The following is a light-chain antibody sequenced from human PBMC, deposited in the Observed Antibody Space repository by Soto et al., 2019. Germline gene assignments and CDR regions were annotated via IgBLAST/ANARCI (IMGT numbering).Light chain of an antibody. V-gene: IGKV3-20*01. CDR3: QHFGGTTFT. CDR2: GAS. CDR1: QSVSSSY. Sequence: EIVLTQPPATLSLSPVEGATLSCRASQSVSSSYIAWYQQRPGQTPSLLIYGASTRATGIPDRFSGSGSGTHFTLTISRLEPGDFAVYYCQHFGGTTFTFGQGTRREIK. J-gene: IGKJ5*01.